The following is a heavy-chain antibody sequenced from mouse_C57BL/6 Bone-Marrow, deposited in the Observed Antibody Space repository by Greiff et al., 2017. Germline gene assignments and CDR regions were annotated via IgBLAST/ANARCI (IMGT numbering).Heavy chain of an antibody. J-gene: IGHJ3*01. CDR2: INYDGSST. D-gene: IGHD1-1*01. CDR3: AVGTFAY. Sequence: EVMLVESEGGLVQPGSSMKLSCTASGFTFSDYYMAWVRQVPEKGLEWVANINYDGSSTYYLDSLKSRFIISRDNAKNILYLQMSSLKSEDTATYYCAVGTFAYWGQGTLVTVSA. CDR1: GFTFSDYY. V-gene: IGHV5-16*01.